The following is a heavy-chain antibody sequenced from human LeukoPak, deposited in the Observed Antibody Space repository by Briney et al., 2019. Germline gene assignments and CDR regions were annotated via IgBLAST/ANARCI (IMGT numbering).Heavy chain of an antibody. CDR2: LTGGGGGT. CDR3: AKTSSTSCYSCVFDY. Sequence: GGSLRLSCAASGFTFSTYAMSWVRQAPGKGLEWVSGLTGGGGGTSYADSVKGRFTISRDNSKNTLYLQMNSLRAEDTAIYYCAKTSSTSCYSCVFDYWGQGTLVTVSS. D-gene: IGHD2-2*01. CDR1: GFTFSTYA. V-gene: IGHV3-23*01. J-gene: IGHJ4*02.